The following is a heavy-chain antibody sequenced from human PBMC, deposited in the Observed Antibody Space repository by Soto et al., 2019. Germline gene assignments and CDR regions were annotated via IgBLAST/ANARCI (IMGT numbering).Heavy chain of an antibody. CDR2: IYYSGST. J-gene: IGHJ3*02. CDR1: GGSISSSSYY. CDR3: ARIRITMVRGVIITPHDAFDI. Sequence: PSETLSLTCTVSGGSISSSSYYWGWIRQPPGKGLEWIGSIYYSGSTYYNPSLKSRVTISVDTSKNQFSLKLSSVTAADTAVYYCARIRITMVRGVIITPHDAFDIWGQGTMVTVSS. D-gene: IGHD3-10*01. V-gene: IGHV4-39*01.